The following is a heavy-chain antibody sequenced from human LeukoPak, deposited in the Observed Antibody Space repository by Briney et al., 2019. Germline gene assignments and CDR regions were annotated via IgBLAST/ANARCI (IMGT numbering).Heavy chain of an antibody. V-gene: IGHV4-59*08. CDR3: ARMNYYDSRGYYYYAFDI. D-gene: IGHD3-22*01. Sequence: KPSETLSLTCTVSGGSISSYFWSWIRQPPGQGLEWIGHVYYSGSTNYNPSLKSRVTISVDTSKNQFSLKLSSVTAADTAVYYCARMNYYDSRGYYYYAFDIWGQGTMVTVSS. J-gene: IGHJ3*02. CDR1: GGSISSYF. CDR2: VYYSGST.